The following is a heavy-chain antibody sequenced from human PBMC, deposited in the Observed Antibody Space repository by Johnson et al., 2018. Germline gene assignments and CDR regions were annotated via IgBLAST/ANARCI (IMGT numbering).Heavy chain of an antibody. V-gene: IGHV3-15*07. CDR2: IRSKSDGGTT. CDR3: AREATVVGLGFDP. J-gene: IGHJ5*02. D-gene: IGHD4-11*01. CDR1: DFTFSYAW. Sequence: EVQLVDFGGGLAKPGGSLRLSCAASDFTFSYAWMNWDRQPPGKGLAWVGRIRSKSDGGTTDFPAPVKGRSTISRDDSKNTLYLQMNSLGAEDTAVYYCAREATVVGLGFDPWGQGTLVTVSS.